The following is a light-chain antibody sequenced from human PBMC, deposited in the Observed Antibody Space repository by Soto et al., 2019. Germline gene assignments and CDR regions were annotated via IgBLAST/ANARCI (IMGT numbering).Light chain of an antibody. J-gene: IGLJ1*01. CDR1: SSDVGGYNY. Sequence: QSALTQPASVSGSPGQSITISCTGTSSDVGGYNYVSWYQQHPGKAPKLMIYEVSNRPSGVSNRFSGSKSGNTASLNISGLQAEDEADYYCSSFTTSRFYVFGPGTKLTVL. CDR2: EVS. CDR3: SSFTTSRFYV. V-gene: IGLV2-14*01.